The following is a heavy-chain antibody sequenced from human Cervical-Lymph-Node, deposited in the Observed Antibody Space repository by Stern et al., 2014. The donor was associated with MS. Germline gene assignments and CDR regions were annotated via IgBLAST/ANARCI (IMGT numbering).Heavy chain of an antibody. D-gene: IGHD2/OR15-2a*01. CDR3: AREATRIIVGIDY. CDR2: LNPNSDDP. Sequence: VHLVESGAKMKKPGAPVKVSCKASGYAFTGFFIHWVRQVPGQGLEWMGRLNPNSDDPTYAQNFQDRVTLTRDTSISTAYLELSRLTSADTAVYYCAREATRIIVGIDYWGQGTQVTVSS. V-gene: IGHV1-2*06. J-gene: IGHJ4*02. CDR1: GYAFTGFF.